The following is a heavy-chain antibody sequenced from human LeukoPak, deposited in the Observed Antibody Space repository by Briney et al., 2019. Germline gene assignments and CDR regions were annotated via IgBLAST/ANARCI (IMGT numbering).Heavy chain of an antibody. D-gene: IGHD3-16*01. V-gene: IGHV3-74*01. CDR2: INSVGSST. CDR1: GFTFSSYS. J-gene: IGHJ4*02. CDR3: GSTGLVGGEWIIDY. Sequence: GGSLRLSCAASGFTFSSYSVNWVRQAPGKGLVWVACINSVGSSTSYADSVKGRFTISRDNAKNTLYLQMNSLRAEDTAVYYCGSTGLVGGEWIIDYWGQGTLVTVSS.